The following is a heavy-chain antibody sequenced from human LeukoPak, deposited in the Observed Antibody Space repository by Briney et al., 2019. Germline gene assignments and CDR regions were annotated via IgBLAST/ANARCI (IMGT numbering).Heavy chain of an antibody. V-gene: IGHV3-9*01. CDR2: ISWNGGSI. CDR1: GFTFDDYA. Sequence: PGRSLRLSCAASGFTFDDYAMHWVRQAPGKGLEWVSGISWNGGSIGYADSVKGRFIISRDNAKNSLYLQMNSLRAEDTALYYCAKAPGWELKRFFQHWGQGTLVTVSS. CDR3: AKAPGWELKRFFQH. J-gene: IGHJ1*01. D-gene: IGHD1-26*01.